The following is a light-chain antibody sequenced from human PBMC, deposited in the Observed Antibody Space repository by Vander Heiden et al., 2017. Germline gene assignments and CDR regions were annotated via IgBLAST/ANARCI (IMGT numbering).Light chain of an antibody. CDR3: QQYGSSLET. V-gene: IGKV3-20*01. J-gene: IGKJ1*01. Sequence: EIVLTQSPGTLSLSPGERATLSCRASQSVSSSYLAWYQQKPGQAPRLLIDGASSRATGIPDRFSGSGSGTDFTLTISRLEPEDFAVYYCQQYGSSLETFGQGTKVEIK. CDR1: QSVSSSY. CDR2: GAS.